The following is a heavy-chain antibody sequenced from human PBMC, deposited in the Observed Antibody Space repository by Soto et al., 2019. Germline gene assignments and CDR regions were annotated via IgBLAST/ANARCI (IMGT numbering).Heavy chain of an antibody. V-gene: IGHV2-5*02. CDR3: AHCRGGVASF. Sequence: QITLNESGPPLVKPTQTLTLTCTFSGFSLSTRDVGVGWIRQPPGEALEWLGVVYWDDSKTYSPSLESRLTITKDTSKNQVVLRMTKMDPVDIATYYCAHCRGGVASFWGQGTLVTVSS. CDR1: GFSLSTRDVG. D-gene: IGHD2-2*01. CDR2: VYWDDSK. J-gene: IGHJ4*02.